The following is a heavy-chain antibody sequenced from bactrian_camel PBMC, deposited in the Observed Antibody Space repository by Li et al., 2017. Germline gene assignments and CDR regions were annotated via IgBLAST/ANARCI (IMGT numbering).Heavy chain of an antibody. V-gene: IGHV3S55*01. J-gene: IGHJ4*01. CDR2: IDSVGRP. CDR1: VASGYTSSRRR. Sequence: VQLVESGGGSVQAGESLRLSCAASVASGYTSSRRRFAWFRQGPGKEREGVAAIDSVGRPDYTNSVQGRFTISDDNARNTLTLQMNNLEPMDTAMYVCASSHPTMPSDCTDWRRECFRYRGRGPRSPSP. D-gene: IGHD1*01.